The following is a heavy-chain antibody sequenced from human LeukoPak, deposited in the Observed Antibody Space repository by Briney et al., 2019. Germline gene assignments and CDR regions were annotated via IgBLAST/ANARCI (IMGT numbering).Heavy chain of an antibody. Sequence: GGSLRLSCAASGFSFGSYAMTWVRQAPGKGLEWVSRINEYGSTTNYADSVKDRFIISRDNAKNTLYLQMNSLRAEDSAVYYCARDVAGSGSRWGQGTLVTVSS. CDR3: ARDVAGSGSR. CDR1: GFSFGSYA. CDR2: INEYGSTT. D-gene: IGHD3-10*01. V-gene: IGHV3-74*01. J-gene: IGHJ4*02.